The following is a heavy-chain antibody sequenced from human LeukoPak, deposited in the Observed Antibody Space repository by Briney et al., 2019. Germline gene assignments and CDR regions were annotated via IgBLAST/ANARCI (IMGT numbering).Heavy chain of an antibody. CDR3: ARGPSYQLLSVYFQH. CDR2: INPSSGGT. CDR1: GGTFSSYA. V-gene: IGHV1-2*04. J-gene: IGHJ1*01. Sequence: EASVKVSCKASGGTFSSYAISWVRQAPGQGLEWMGWINPSSGGTNYAQKFQDWVTMTRDTSISTAYMDLSRLKSDDTAVYYCARGPSYQLLSVYFQHWGQGTLVTVSS. D-gene: IGHD2-2*01.